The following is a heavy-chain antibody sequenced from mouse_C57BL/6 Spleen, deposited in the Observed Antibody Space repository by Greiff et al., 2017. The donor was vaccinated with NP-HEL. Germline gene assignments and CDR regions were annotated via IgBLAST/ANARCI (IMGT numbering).Heavy chain of an antibody. Sequence: ESGPGLVKPSQSLSLTCSVTGYSITSGYYWNWIRQFPGNKLEWMGYISYDGSNNYNPSLKNRISITRDTSKNQFFLKLNSVTTEDTATYYCARGGYGSSYGGAMDYWGQGTSVTVSS. CDR2: ISYDGSN. V-gene: IGHV3-6*01. J-gene: IGHJ4*01. CDR3: ARGGYGSSYGGAMDY. D-gene: IGHD1-1*01. CDR1: GYSITSGYY.